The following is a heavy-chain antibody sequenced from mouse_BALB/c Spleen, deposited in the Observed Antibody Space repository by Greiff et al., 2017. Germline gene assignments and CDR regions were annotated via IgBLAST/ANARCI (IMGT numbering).Heavy chain of an antibody. J-gene: IGHJ3*01. CDR2: ISNGGGST. CDR1: GFTFSSYT. CDR3: ARHVGGYYDYAIAY. Sequence: EVQLVESGGGLVQPGGSLKLSCAASGFTFSSYTMSWVRQTPEKRLEWVAYISNGGGSTYYPDTVKGRFTISRDNAKNTLYLQMSSLKSEDTAMYYCARHVGGYYDYAIAYWGQGTLVTVSA. D-gene: IGHD2-4*01. V-gene: IGHV5-12-2*01.